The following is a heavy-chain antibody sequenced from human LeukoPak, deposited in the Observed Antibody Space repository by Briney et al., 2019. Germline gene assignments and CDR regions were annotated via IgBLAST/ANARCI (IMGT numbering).Heavy chain of an antibody. Sequence: GGSLRLSCAASGFTFSSYAMGWVRRAPGKGLEWVSAISGSGGSTYYADSVKGRFTISRDNSKNTLYLQMNSLRAEDTAVYYCAKDTPKQQLVTGFDYWGQGTLVTVSS. CDR3: AKDTPKQQLVTGFDY. D-gene: IGHD6-13*01. CDR2: ISGSGGST. V-gene: IGHV3-23*01. CDR1: GFTFSSYA. J-gene: IGHJ4*02.